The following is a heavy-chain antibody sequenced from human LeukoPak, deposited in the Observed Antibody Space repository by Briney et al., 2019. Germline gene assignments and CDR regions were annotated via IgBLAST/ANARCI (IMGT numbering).Heavy chain of an antibody. J-gene: IGHJ4*02. V-gene: IGHV1-2*02. CDR1: GYTFTGYY. CDR3: ARTRGSYSLDY. Sequence: ASVKVPCKASGYTFTGYYMYWLRQAPGQGLEWMGWINPNSGGTNYAQNFQGRVTMTRDTSISTAYMELSGLRSDDTAVYYCARTRGSYSLDYWGQGSLVTVSS. D-gene: IGHD1-26*01. CDR2: INPNSGGT.